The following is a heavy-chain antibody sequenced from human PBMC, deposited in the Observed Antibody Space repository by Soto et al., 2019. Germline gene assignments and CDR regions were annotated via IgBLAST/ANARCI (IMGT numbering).Heavy chain of an antibody. CDR3: AKGSEVVVVAAALDY. V-gene: IGHV3-30*18. J-gene: IGHJ4*02. D-gene: IGHD2-15*01. CDR1: GFTFSSYG. CDR2: ISYDGSNK. Sequence: GGSLRLSCAASGFTFSSYGMHWVRQAPGKGLEWVAVISYDGSNKYYADSVKGRFTISRDNSKNTLYLQMNSLRAEDTAVYYCAKGSEVVVVAAALDYWGQGTLVTVSS.